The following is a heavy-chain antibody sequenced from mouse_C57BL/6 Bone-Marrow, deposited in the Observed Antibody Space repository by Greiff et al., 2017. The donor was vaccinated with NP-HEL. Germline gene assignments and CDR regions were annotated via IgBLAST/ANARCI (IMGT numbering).Heavy chain of an antibody. CDR2: IYIGNGYT. Sequence: EVQLQESGAELVMPGSSVKMSCKTSGYTFTSYGINWVKQRPGQGLEWIGYIYIGNGYTEYNEKFKGKATLTSDTSSSTAYMQLSSLTSEDSAIYFCARHYYGSSYWYFDVWGTGTTVTVSS. CDR3: ARHYYGSSYWYFDV. J-gene: IGHJ1*03. CDR1: GYTFTSYG. V-gene: IGHV1-58*01. D-gene: IGHD1-1*01.